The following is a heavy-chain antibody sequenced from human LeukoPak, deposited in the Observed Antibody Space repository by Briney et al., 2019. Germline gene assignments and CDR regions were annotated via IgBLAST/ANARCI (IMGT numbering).Heavy chain of an antibody. CDR3: ARHKRDSGYEVDY. Sequence: GESLKISCKGSGYSFTSYWIGWLRQIPGKGLEWMGIIYPGDSDTRYSPSFQGQVTISADKSISTAYLQWSSLKASDTAMYYCARHKRDSGYEVDYWGQGTLVTVSS. J-gene: IGHJ4*02. V-gene: IGHV5-51*01. CDR1: GYSFTSYW. CDR2: IYPGDSDT. D-gene: IGHD5-12*01.